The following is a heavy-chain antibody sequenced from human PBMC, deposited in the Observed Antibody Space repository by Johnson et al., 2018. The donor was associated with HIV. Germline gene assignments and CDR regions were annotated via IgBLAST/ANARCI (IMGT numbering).Heavy chain of an antibody. CDR3: AKDKFMFLDNPVDAFDV. V-gene: IGHV3-NL1*01. CDR1: GFTFSSYA. CDR2: IYSGGST. Sequence: QVQLVESGGGVVQPGRSLRLSCAASGFTFSSYAMHWVRQAPGKGLEWVSLIYSGGSTYYADSVKGRFTISRDNLREILYLQMNSLRAADTAIYFCAKDKFMFLDNPVDAFDVWGQGTMVTFSS. D-gene: IGHD3/OR15-3a*01. J-gene: IGHJ3*01.